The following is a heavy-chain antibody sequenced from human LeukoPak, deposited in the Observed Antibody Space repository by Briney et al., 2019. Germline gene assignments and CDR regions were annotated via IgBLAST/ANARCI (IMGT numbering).Heavy chain of an antibody. CDR2: IYYSGST. CDR3: ARHGCSGGSCYWFDP. CDR1: GGSISSSSYY. V-gene: IGHV4-39*01. Sequence: KSSETLSLTCTVSGGSISSSSYYWGWIRQPPGKGLEWIGSIYYSGSTYYNPSLKSRVTISVDTSKNQFSLKLSSVTAADTAVYYCARHGCSGGSCYWFDPWGQGTLVTVSS. D-gene: IGHD2-15*01. J-gene: IGHJ5*02.